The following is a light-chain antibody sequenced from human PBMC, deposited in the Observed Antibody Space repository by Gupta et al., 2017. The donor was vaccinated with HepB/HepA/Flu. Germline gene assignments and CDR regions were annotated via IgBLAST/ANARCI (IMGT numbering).Light chain of an antibody. CDR3: AAWDDSLRGV. Sequence: QSVLTQPPSASGTPGQRVTISCSGSRSNIGSNYVYWYQQLPGTAPKLLIYSNNQRPSGVPDRFSGSKSGTSASLAISGLRSEDEADYYCAAWDDSLRGVFGGGTKLTVL. V-gene: IGLV1-47*01. J-gene: IGLJ3*02. CDR2: SNN. CDR1: RSNIGSNY.